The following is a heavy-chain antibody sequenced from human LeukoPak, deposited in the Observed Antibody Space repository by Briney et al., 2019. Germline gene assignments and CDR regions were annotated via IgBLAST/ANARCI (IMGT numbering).Heavy chain of an antibody. J-gene: IGHJ4*02. CDR3: LVVVVAATGDY. CDR1: GYTFTSYG. V-gene: IGHV1-18*01. CDR2: ISAYNGNT. D-gene: IGHD2-15*01. Sequence: ASVKVSCKASGYTFTSYGISWVRQAPGQGLEWMGWISAYNGNTNYAQKLQGRVTMTTDTSTSTTYMELRSLRSDDTAVYYCLVVVVAATGDYWGQGTLVTVSS.